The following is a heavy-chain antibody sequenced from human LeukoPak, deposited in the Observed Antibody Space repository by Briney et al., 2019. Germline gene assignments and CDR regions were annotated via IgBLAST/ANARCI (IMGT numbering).Heavy chain of an antibody. V-gene: IGHV4-39*02. D-gene: IGHD3-22*01. Sequence: PSETLSLTCTVSGGSISNSNYYWGWIRQPPGKELEWIGNIYYSGSTYYNPSPKSRVTISIDTSKNHFSLKLSSVTAADTAVYYCASRSDYYDSSGSYLGAAFDYWGQGTLVTVSS. CDR2: IYYSGST. CDR3: ASRSDYYDSSGSYLGAAFDY. J-gene: IGHJ4*02. CDR1: GGSISNSNYY.